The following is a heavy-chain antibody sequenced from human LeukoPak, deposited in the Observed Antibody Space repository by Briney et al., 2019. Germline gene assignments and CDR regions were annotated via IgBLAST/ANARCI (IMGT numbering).Heavy chain of an antibody. CDR2: INPNSGGT. CDR1: GNTFTGYY. Sequence: ASVKVSCKASGNTFTGYYMHWVRQAPGQGLEWMGWINPNSGGTNYAQKFQGRVTMTRDTSISTAYMELSRLRSDDTAVYYCATDQYCSGGSCYSRKVNYYGMDVWGQGTTVTVSS. V-gene: IGHV1-2*02. CDR3: ATDQYCSGGSCYSRKVNYYGMDV. D-gene: IGHD2-15*01. J-gene: IGHJ6*02.